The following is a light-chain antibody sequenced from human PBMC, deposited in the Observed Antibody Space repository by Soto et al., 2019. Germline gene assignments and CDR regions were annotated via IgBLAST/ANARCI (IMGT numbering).Light chain of an antibody. V-gene: IGLV8-61*01. CDR1: SGSVSTNYD. J-gene: IGLJ2*01. Sequence: QTVVTQEPSFSVSPGGTVTLTCDLSSGSVSTNYDPSWYQQTPGQAPRTLIYRTNTRSSGVPDRFSGSILGNKAALTSTGAQADDESDYYCVLYMGSVPVFGGGTQLTVL. CDR2: RTN. CDR3: VLYMGSVPV.